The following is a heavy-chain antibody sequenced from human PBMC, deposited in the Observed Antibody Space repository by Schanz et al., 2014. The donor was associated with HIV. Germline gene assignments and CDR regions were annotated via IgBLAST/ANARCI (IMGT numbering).Heavy chain of an antibody. CDR2: ISGYIGNT. V-gene: IGHV1-18*01. CDR1: GYTFSNYG. Sequence: QVQLVQSGAEVKKPGASVTVSCKASGYTFSNYGINWVRQAPGQGLEWMGWISGYIGNTNYAQNLQDRVTMTTDTSTTTAYMELRSLRSDDTAVYYCARGARYGMDVWGQGTTVTVSS. J-gene: IGHJ6*02. CDR3: ARGARYGMDV.